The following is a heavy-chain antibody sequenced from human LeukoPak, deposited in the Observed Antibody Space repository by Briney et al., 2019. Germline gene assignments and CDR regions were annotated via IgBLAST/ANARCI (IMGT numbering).Heavy chain of an antibody. CDR1: GGSFSGYY. J-gene: IGHJ6*04. CDR3: ARGQAYYDILTGSPQNYYYYGMDV. V-gene: IGHV4-34*01. CDR2: INHSGST. D-gene: IGHD3-9*01. Sequence: PSETLSLTCAVYGGSFSGYYWSWIRQPPGKGLEWTGEINHSGSTNYNPSLKSRVTISVDTSKNQFSLKLSSVTAADTAVYYCARGQAYYDILTGSPQNYYYYGMDVGGKGTTVTVSS.